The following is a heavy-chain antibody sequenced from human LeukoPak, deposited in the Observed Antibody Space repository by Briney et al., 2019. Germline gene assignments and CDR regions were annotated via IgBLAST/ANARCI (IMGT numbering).Heavy chain of an antibody. CDR3: AKDFPASGWRGFDP. Sequence: GGSLRLSCAASGFTFSSSAMTWVCQAPGKGLEWVSAISGGVSGGVTFYADSVKGRFTISKDNSKNTLFLQMNSLRVEDTALYYCAKDFPASGWRGFDPWGQGTLVTVSS. V-gene: IGHV3-23*01. CDR1: GFTFSSSA. CDR2: ISGGVSGGVT. D-gene: IGHD6-19*01. J-gene: IGHJ5*02.